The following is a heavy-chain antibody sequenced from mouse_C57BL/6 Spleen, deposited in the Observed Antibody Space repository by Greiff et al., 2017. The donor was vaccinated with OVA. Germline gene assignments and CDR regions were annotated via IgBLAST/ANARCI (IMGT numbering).Heavy chain of an antibody. CDR2: ISYDGSN. J-gene: IGHJ4*01. CDR3: ARDGSTRAMDY. Sequence: DVQLQESGPGLVKPSQSLSLTCSVTGYSITSGYYWNWIRQFPGNKLEWMGYISYDGSNNYNPSLKNRISITRDTSKNQFFLKLNSVTTEDTATYYCARDGSTRAMDYWGQGTSVTVSS. D-gene: IGHD1-1*01. V-gene: IGHV3-6*01. CDR1: GYSITSGYY.